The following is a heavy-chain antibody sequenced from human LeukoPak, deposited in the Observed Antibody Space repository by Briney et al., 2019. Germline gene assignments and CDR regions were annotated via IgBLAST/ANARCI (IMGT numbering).Heavy chain of an antibody. D-gene: IGHD1-26*01. Sequence: GGSLRLSCAASGFTLSSYAMSWVRQAPGKGLEWVSAISGSGGSTYYADSVKGRFTISRDNSKNTLYLQMNSLRAEDTAVYYCAKGLQWELPRGNALDIWGQGTMVTVSS. V-gene: IGHV3-23*01. CDR3: AKGLQWELPRGNALDI. CDR2: ISGSGGST. J-gene: IGHJ3*02. CDR1: GFTLSSYA.